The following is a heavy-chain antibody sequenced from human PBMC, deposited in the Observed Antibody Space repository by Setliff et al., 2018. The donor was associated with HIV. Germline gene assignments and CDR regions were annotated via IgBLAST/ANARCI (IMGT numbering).Heavy chain of an antibody. CDR3: TRHRGVRDSGGWYGISWFDP. Sequence: PSETLSLTCSVSGGSISSSNYYWGWIRQPPGKGLQWIGSISYSGRTYYNPSLKSRLTISADTSKNQFSLKLTSVTASDTAVYYCTRHRGVRDSGGWYGISWFDPWGQGTLVTVSS. CDR2: ISYSGRT. D-gene: IGHD6-19*01. J-gene: IGHJ5*02. CDR1: GGSISSSNYY. V-gene: IGHV4-39*01.